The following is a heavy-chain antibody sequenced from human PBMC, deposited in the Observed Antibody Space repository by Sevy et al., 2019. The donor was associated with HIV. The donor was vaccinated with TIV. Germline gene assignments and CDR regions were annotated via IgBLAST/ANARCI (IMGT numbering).Heavy chain of an antibody. CDR1: GFTFSTYS. V-gene: IGHV3-48*02. D-gene: IGHD3-22*01. CDR2: ISRTSTTT. CDR3: AREAYYYDSREENWFDP. J-gene: IGHJ5*02. Sequence: GGSLRLSCKASGFTFSTYSMHWVRQAPGKGLEGVSSISRTSTTTYYADSAKGQFTISRDNAKNSLYLQMNSLRDEDTAVYYCAREAYYYDSREENWFDPWGQGTLVTVSS.